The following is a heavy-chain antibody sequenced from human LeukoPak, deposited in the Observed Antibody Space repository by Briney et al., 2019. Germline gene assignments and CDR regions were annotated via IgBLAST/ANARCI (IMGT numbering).Heavy chain of an antibody. CDR3: ARGDYYDSSGYYFPDAFDI. V-gene: IGHV3-33*01. Sequence: GGSLRLSCAASGFTFSSYGMHWVRQAPGKGLEWVAVIWYDGSNKYYVDSVQGRFTISRDNSKNTLYLQMSSLRAEDTAVYYCARGDYYDSSGYYFPDAFDIWAKGQWSPSLQ. CDR1: GFTFSSYG. D-gene: IGHD3-22*01. J-gene: IGHJ3*02. CDR2: IWYDGSNK.